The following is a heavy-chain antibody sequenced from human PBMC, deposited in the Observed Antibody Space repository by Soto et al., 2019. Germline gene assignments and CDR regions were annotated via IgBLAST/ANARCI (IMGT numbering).Heavy chain of an antibody. D-gene: IGHD3-16*01. CDR1: GGSVSDKRW. J-gene: IGHJ3*02. V-gene: IGHV4-4*02. CDR3: ASYVGTGGYGAFDM. Sequence: SETLSLTCALSGGSVSDKRWWTWVRQTPGKGLEWIGETFRKGDTNYNAFLKSRVSISIDKSRNQVSLILPSVTAADTAVYFCASYVGTGGYGAFDMWGEGTVVTVS. CDR2: TFRKGDT.